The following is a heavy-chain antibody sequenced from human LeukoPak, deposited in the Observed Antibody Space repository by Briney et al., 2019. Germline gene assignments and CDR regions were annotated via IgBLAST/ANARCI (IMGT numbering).Heavy chain of an antibody. V-gene: IGHV3-7*01. Sequence: PGGSLRLSCAASGFTFNSYWMSRVRQAPGKGLEWVANIKQDGSEKYYVDSVKGRFTISRDNAKNSLYLQMNSLRAEDTAVYYCARDPLPEYDFWSGYWLKDAFDIWGQGTMVTVSS. CDR2: IKQDGSEK. CDR3: ARDPLPEYDFWSGYWLKDAFDI. CDR1: GFTFNSYW. D-gene: IGHD3-3*01. J-gene: IGHJ3*02.